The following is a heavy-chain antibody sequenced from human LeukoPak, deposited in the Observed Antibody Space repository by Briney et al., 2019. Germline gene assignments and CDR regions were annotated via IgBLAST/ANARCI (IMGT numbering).Heavy chain of an antibody. J-gene: IGHJ3*02. CDR2: IYSGGST. CDR1: GFTVSSNY. Sequence: GGSLRLSCAASGFTVSSNYMNWFRQAPEKGLEWVSVIYSGGSTYYADSVKGRFSISRDNSKNTLYLQMNSLRPEDTAVYYCARETNAFDIWGQGTMVTVSS. V-gene: IGHV3-66*02. CDR3: ARETNAFDI.